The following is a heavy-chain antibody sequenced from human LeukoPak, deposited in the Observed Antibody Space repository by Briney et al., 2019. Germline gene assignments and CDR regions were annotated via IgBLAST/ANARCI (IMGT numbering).Heavy chain of an antibody. Sequence: ASVNVSCKASGYTFTGYYMHWVRQAPGQGLEWMGWINPNSGGTNYAQKFQGRVTMTRDTSISTAYMELSRLRSDDTAVYYCASGLIDGNGSEAYWGQGTLVTAYS. CDR2: INPNSGGT. D-gene: IGHD2-8*01. CDR1: GYTFTGYY. CDR3: ASGLIDGNGSEAY. V-gene: IGHV1-2*02. J-gene: IGHJ4*02.